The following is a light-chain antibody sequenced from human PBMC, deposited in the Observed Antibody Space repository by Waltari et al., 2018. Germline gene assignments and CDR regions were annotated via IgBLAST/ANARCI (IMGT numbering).Light chain of an antibody. CDR2: WAS. J-gene: IGKJ2*03. V-gene: IGKV4-1*01. CDR3: QQYYSIPRS. CDR1: QSVLFSSNNANY. Sequence: DIVMTQSPDSLAVSLGERATINCKSSQSVLFSSNNANYLAWYQQKPVQPPKLLIYWASTRESGVPDRFSGSGSGTDFTLTISSLQAEDVAVYYCQQYYSIPRSFGQGTKLEIK.